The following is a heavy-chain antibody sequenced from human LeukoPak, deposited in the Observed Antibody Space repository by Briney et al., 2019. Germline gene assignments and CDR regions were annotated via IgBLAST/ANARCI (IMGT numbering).Heavy chain of an antibody. CDR1: GGTFSSYA. V-gene: IGHV1-69*13. Sequence: VASVKVSCKASGGTFSSYAISWVRQAPGQGLEWMGGIIPIFGTANYAQKFQGRVTITADESTSTAYMELSSLRSEDTAVYYCARDLGVVGATGDDYWGQGTLVTVSS. CDR3: ARDLGVVGATGDDY. D-gene: IGHD1-26*01. CDR2: IIPIFGTA. J-gene: IGHJ4*02.